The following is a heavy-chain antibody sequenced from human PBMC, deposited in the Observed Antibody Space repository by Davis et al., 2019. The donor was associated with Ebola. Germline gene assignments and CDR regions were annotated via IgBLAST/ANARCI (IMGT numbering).Heavy chain of an antibody. Sequence: GESLKISCAASGFTFSSYAMSWVRQAPGKGLEWVSAISGSGGSTYYADSVKGRFTISRDNSKNTLYLQMNSLRAEDTAVYYCARVGYCSSTSCFYYYYYGMDVWGQGTTVTVSS. CDR2: ISGSGGST. V-gene: IGHV3-23*01. D-gene: IGHD2-2*01. J-gene: IGHJ6*02. CDR3: ARVGYCSSTSCFYYYYYGMDV. CDR1: GFTFSSYA.